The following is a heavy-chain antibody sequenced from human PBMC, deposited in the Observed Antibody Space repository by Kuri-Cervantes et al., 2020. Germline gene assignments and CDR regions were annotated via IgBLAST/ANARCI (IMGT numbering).Heavy chain of an antibody. CDR1: GFTFSSYG. CDR3: ARAPLSRIRHYYDSSGNGYYFDY. V-gene: IGHV3-33*08. CDR2: IWYDGSNK. J-gene: IGHJ4*02. D-gene: IGHD3-22*01. Sequence: GGSLRLSCAASGFTFSSYGMHWVRQAPGKGLEWVAVIWYDGSNKYYADSVKGRFTISRDNSKNTLYLQMNSLRAEDTAVYYCARAPLSRIRHYYDSSGNGYYFDYWGQGTLVTVSS.